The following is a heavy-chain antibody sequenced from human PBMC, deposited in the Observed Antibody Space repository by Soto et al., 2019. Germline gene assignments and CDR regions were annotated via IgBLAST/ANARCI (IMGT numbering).Heavy chain of an antibody. CDR1: GDSVSSNSAA. CDR3: ARACASSGYMGLCAFDI. D-gene: IGHD3-22*01. V-gene: IGHV6-1*01. CDR2: TYYRSKWYN. Sequence: QVQLQQSGPGLVKPSQTLSLTCAISGDSVSSNSAAWNWIRQSPSRGLEWLGRTYYRSKWYNDYAVSVKSRITINPDTSKNQFSLQLNSVTPEDTAVYYCARACASSGYMGLCAFDIWGQGTMVTVSS. J-gene: IGHJ3*02.